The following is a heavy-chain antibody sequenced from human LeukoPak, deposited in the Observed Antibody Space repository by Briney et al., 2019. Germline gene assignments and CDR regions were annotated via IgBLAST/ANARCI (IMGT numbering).Heavy chain of an antibody. J-gene: IGHJ5*02. CDR1: GGSISSYY. D-gene: IGHD3-10*01. V-gene: IGHV4-59*12. Sequence: SETLSLTCTVSGGSISSYYWSWIRQPPGKGLEWIGYIYYSGSTNYNPSLKSRVTISVDRSKNQFSLKLSSVTAADTAVYYCASENLWFGELLGSNWFDPWGQGTLVTVSS. CDR2: IYYSGST. CDR3: ASENLWFGELLGSNWFDP.